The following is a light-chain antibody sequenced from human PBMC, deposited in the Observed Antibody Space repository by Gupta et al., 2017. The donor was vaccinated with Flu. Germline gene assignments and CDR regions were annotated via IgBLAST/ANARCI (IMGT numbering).Light chain of an antibody. V-gene: IGKV3-11*01. CDR1: QSVSSY. Sequence: EIVLTQSPATLSLSPGERATLSCRASQSVSSYLAWYQQKPGQAPRLLIYDASNRATGIPARFSGSGDGTDFTLTISSREPEDFAVYYCQQRTNGPPKLTFGGGTTVEIK. J-gene: IGKJ4*01. CDR2: DAS. CDR3: QQRTNGPPKLT.